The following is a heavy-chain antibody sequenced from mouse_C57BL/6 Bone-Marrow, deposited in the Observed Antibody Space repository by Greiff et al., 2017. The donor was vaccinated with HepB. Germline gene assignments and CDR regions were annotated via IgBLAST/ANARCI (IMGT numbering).Heavy chain of an antibody. V-gene: IGHV1-82*01. D-gene: IGHD1-1*01. Sequence: VQLQQSGPELVKPGASVKISCKASGYAFSSSWMNWVKQRPGKGLEWIGRIYPGDGDTNYNGKFKGKATLTADKSSSTAYMQLSSLTSEDSAVYCCASPITTVVATDYWGQGTTLTVSS. J-gene: IGHJ2*01. CDR2: IYPGDGDT. CDR3: ASPITTVVATDY. CDR1: GYAFSSSW.